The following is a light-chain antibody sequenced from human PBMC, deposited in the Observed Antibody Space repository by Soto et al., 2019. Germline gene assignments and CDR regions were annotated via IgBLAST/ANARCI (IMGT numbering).Light chain of an antibody. Sequence: QSALTQPASVSGSPGQSITISCTGSSSDIGAFNYVSWYRNHPGKAPKLMIYEVNKRPSGVSNRFSGSKSDNTASLTISGLQAEDEADYYCTSYTRSNIYVIGPGTKLTVL. CDR3: TSYTRSNIYV. CDR2: EVN. CDR1: SSDIGAFNY. V-gene: IGLV2-14*01. J-gene: IGLJ1*01.